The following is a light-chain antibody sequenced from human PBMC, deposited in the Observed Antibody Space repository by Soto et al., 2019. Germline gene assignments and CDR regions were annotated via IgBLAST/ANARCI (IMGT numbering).Light chain of an antibody. Sequence: DIQMTQSPSSLSASVGDRVTITCQASQDISYYLNWYQQKAGKAPKLLIFDASNLDTGVPSRFSGSGSGTDFTLTVSSLQAEDLATHYCQQQDSLPLTFGGGTKVELK. V-gene: IGKV1-33*01. CDR1: QDISYY. CDR2: DAS. J-gene: IGKJ4*01. CDR3: QQQDSLPLT.